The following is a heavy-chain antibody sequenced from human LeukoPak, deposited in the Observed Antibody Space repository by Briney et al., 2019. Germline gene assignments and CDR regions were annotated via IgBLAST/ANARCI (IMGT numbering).Heavy chain of an antibody. CDR3: ARTAAPDYIVVVPAAHFDY. CDR1: GYSFTSYW. D-gene: IGHD2-2*01. J-gene: IGHJ4*02. V-gene: IGHV5-51*01. Sequence: GESLKISCKGSGYSFTSYWIGWVRQMPGKGLEWMGIIYPGDSDTRYSPSFQGQVTISADKSISTAYLQWSSLKASDTAMYYCARTAAPDYIVVVPAAHFDYWGQGTLVTVSS. CDR2: IYPGDSDT.